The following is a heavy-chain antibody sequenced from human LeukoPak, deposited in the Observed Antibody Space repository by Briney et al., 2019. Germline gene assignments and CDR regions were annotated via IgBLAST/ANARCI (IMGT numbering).Heavy chain of an antibody. V-gene: IGHV4-31*03. Sequence: SQTLSLTCTVSGGSINSGDYFWSWIRQHPGKGLEWIGYIYYSESTHYNPSLKTRITISVDTPKNEFSLKLSSVTAADTAVYYCARVHHERLRLDVWGQGTTVTVSS. D-gene: IGHD2-21*02. CDR3: ARVHHERLRLDV. CDR1: GGSINSGDYF. J-gene: IGHJ6*02. CDR2: IYYSEST.